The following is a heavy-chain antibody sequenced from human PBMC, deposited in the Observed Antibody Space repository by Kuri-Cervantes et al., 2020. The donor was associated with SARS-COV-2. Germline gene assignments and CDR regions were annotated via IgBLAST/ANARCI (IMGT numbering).Heavy chain of an antibody. CDR3: SRDLWSVVRGVIARWFDP. Sequence: ASVKVSCKASGYTFTGYYMHWVRQAPGQGLEWMGWINPNSGGTNYAQKFQGRVTMTRDTSISTAYMELSRLISDDTAVYYCSRDLWSVVRGVIARWFDPWGQGTLVTVSS. V-gene: IGHV1-2*02. CDR2: INPNSGGT. CDR1: GYTFTGYY. D-gene: IGHD3-10*01. J-gene: IGHJ5*02.